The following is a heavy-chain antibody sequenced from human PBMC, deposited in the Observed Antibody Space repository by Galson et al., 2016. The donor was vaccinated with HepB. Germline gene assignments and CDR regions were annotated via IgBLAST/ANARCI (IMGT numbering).Heavy chain of an antibody. J-gene: IGHJ4*02. CDR3: VRAQDQDFDT. D-gene: IGHD2-2*01. V-gene: IGHV1-46*01. Sequence: SVKVSCKAAGFTLSKYYMHWVRQTPGQGLQWMGIVSRTDGSANYEQNFQGRVTMTRDTSTNTLYMEVSSLTSEDTAVYYCVRAQDQDFDTWGQGTLVTVSS. CDR1: GFTLSKYY. CDR2: VSRTDGSA.